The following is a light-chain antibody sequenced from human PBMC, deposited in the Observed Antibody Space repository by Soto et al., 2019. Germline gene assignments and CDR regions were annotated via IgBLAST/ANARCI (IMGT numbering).Light chain of an antibody. Sequence: EIVLTQSPGTLSLSPGERVTLSCRASQSVRSSDLAWYQQKPGQAPRLLIYGASSRATGIPDRFSGSGSGTDFTLTISRLEPEDFAVYYCQQFGSSPSYTFGQGTKLEIK. J-gene: IGKJ2*01. CDR2: GAS. CDR3: QQFGSSPSYT. CDR1: QSVRSSD. V-gene: IGKV3-20*01.